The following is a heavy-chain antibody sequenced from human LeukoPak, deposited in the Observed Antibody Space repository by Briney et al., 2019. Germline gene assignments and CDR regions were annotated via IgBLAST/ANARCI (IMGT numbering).Heavy chain of an antibody. CDR2: ISVGGDYI. D-gene: IGHD6-19*01. CDR3: AKIAVSGLWYFDL. V-gene: IGHV3-23*01. CDR1: GFTFSSAW. J-gene: IGHJ2*01. Sequence: GGSLRLSCAASGFTFSSAWMHWVRQAPGKGLEWVSSISVGGDYIYYADSVRGRFTISRDNSKSTLYLQMNSLRAEDTAVYYCAKIAVSGLWYFDLWGRGTLVTVSS.